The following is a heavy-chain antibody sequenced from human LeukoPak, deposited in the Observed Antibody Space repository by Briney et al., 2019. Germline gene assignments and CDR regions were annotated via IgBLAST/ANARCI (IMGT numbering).Heavy chain of an antibody. Sequence: ESGPTLVNPTQTLTLTCTFSGFSLSTSGMCGSWIRQPPGKALEWLARVDWDDDKYYRTSLKTRLTISKDTSKNQVVLTMTNMDPVDTATYYCARMRSGSYYKYYFDYWGQGTLVTVSS. V-gene: IGHV2-70*11. CDR2: VDWDDDK. J-gene: IGHJ4*02. CDR3: ARMRSGSYYKYYFDY. CDR1: GFSLSTSGMC. D-gene: IGHD1-26*01.